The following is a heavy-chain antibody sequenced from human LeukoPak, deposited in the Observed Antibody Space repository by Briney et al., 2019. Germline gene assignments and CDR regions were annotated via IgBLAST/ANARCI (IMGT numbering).Heavy chain of an antibody. CDR3: ARAKLIAARPPYYFDY. Sequence: PSETLFLTCTVSGGSISSYYWSWIQQPPGKGLEWIGYIYYSGSTNYNPSLKSRVTISVDTSKNQFSLKLSSVTAADTAVYYCARAKLIAARPPYYFDYWGQGTLVTVSS. CDR1: GGSISSYY. V-gene: IGHV4-59*01. CDR2: IYYSGST. D-gene: IGHD6-6*01. J-gene: IGHJ4*02.